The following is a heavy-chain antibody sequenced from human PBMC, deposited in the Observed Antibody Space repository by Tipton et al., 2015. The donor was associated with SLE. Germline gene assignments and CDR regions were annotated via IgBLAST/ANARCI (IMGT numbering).Heavy chain of an antibody. D-gene: IGHD5-18*01. CDR3: ASAPWIQLWFDY. CDR1: GGSISSSNW. V-gene: IGHV4-4*02. J-gene: IGHJ4*02. Sequence: TLSLTCAVSGGSISSSNWWSWVRQPPGKGLEWIGEINHSGSTNYNPSLKSRVTISVDTSKNQFSLKLSSVTAADTAVYYCASAPWIQLWFDYWGQGTLVTVSS. CDR2: INHSGST.